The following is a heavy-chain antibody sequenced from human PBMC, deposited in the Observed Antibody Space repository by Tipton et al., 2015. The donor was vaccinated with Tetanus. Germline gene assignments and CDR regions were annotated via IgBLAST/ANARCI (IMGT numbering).Heavy chain of an antibody. CDR1: SASLRSGDYN. CDR2: ISDSGLT. V-gene: IGHV4-61*08. D-gene: IGHD3-10*01. Sequence: TLSLTCSVSSASLRSGDYNWSWIRQPPGKGLEWLAYISDSGLTNSNYFLKSRITISRDTSRNQFSLKLTSVTAADTAVYYCTRANHEFPKKGPFDSWGQGTLVIVS. CDR3: TRANHEFPKKGPFDS. J-gene: IGHJ4*02.